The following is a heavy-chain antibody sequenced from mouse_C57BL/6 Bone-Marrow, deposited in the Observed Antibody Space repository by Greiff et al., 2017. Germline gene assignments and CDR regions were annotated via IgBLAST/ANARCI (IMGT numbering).Heavy chain of an antibody. CDR3: AHGNYFYWYFAV. Sequence: VQLQQPGAELVKPGASVKLSCKASGYTFTSYWMHWVKQRPGRGLEWIGRIDPNSGGTKYNEKFKSKAILTVDKPSSTAYMQLSILTSEDSAVYYCAHGNYFYWYFAVWGTGTTVTVSS. V-gene: IGHV1-72*01. J-gene: IGHJ1*03. CDR2: IDPNSGGT. CDR1: GYTFTSYW. D-gene: IGHD2-1*01.